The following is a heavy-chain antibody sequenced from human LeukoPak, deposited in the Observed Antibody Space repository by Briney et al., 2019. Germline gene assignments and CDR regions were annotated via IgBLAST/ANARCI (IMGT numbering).Heavy chain of an antibody. D-gene: IGHD3-22*01. CDR1: GFTFSSYA. Sequence: GGSLRLFCAASGFTFSSYAMHGGRRALGEGLEYFSAIISNGGSTYYANSVKGRFTIFRDNSKNALYLQMCSLRSDDVAVYYCSRAYRYDTMIVVVITSNNDAFDIWGQGTMVTVSS. V-gene: IGHV3-64*01. CDR2: IISNGGST. CDR3: SRAYRYDTMIVVVITSNNDAFDI. J-gene: IGHJ3*02.